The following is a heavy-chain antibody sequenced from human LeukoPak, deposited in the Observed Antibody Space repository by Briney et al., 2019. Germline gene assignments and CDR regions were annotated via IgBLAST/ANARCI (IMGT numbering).Heavy chain of an antibody. CDR2: IIPIFGTA. D-gene: IGHD2-2*01. Sequence: ASVKVSCKASGYTFTGYYMHWVRQAPGQGLEWMGGIIPIFGTANYAQKFQGRVTITADESTSTAYMELSSLRSEDTAVYYCARGCSSTSCPAPFDYWGQGTLVTVSS. J-gene: IGHJ4*02. V-gene: IGHV1-69*13. CDR1: GYTFTGYY. CDR3: ARGCSSTSCPAPFDY.